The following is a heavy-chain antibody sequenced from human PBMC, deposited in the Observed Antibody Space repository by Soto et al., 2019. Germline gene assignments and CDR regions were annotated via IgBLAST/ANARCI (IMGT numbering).Heavy chain of an antibody. CDR3: ARKMYSGSYYAAFDI. J-gene: IGHJ3*02. CDR1: RVTLRSSA. D-gene: IGHD1-26*01. CDR2: IIPIFGTA. V-gene: IGHV1-69*13. Sequence: SVKLSSEASRVTLRSSARWSVRQEHGQGLEWMGGIIPIFGTANYAQKFQGRVTITADESTSTAYMELSSLRSEDTAVYYCARKMYSGSYYAAFDIWGQGTMVTVSS.